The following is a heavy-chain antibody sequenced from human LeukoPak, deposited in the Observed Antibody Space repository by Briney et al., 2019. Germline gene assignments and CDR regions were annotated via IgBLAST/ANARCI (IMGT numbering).Heavy chain of an antibody. CDR3: ARDRWFDP. J-gene: IGHJ5*02. CDR2: IYYSGST. CDR1: GGSISRGGYY. Sequence: SETLSLTCTVSGGSISRGGYYWSWIRQHPGKGLEYIGYIYYSGSTYYNPSLKSRVTISLDTSKNQFSLKLTSVTAADTAVYYCARDRWFDPWGQGTLVTVSS. V-gene: IGHV4-31*03.